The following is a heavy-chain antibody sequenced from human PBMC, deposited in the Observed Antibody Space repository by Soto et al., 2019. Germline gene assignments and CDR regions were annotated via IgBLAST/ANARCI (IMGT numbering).Heavy chain of an antibody. Sequence: GGSVRLSCAASGFTFSSYAMSWVRQAPGKGLEWVSAISGSGSSTYYADSVKGRFTISRDNAKNTLYLQMNSLRAEDTAVYYCARDTAVAGTSPLTTWGQGTLVTVSS. J-gene: IGHJ5*02. CDR3: ARDTAVAGTSPLTT. V-gene: IGHV3-23*01. CDR1: GFTFSSYA. D-gene: IGHD6-19*01. CDR2: ISGSGSST.